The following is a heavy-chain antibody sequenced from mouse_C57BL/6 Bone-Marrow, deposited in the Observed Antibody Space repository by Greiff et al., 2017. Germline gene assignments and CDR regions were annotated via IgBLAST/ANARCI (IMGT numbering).Heavy chain of an antibody. CDR1: GYTFTDHT. Sequence: QVQLKQSDAELVKPGASVKISCKVSGYTFTDHTIHWMKQRPEQGLEWIGYIYPRDGRTKYNEKFKGKATLTADKSSSTAYMQLNCLTSEASAVYFGARDYCSSVGYFDVWGTGTTVTVSS. CDR3: ARDYCSSVGYFDV. CDR2: IYPRDGRT. D-gene: IGHD1-1*01. V-gene: IGHV1-78*01. J-gene: IGHJ1*03.